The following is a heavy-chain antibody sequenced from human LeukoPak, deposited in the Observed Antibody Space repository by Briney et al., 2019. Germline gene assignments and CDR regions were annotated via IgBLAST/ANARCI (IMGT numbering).Heavy chain of an antibody. CDR3: ARDFYIAFDI. J-gene: IGHJ3*02. D-gene: IGHD2/OR15-2a*01. CDR1: GFTFDTYA. CDR2: NSCKTGTT. V-gene: IGHV3-23*01. Sequence: GGSLTLSCAASGFTFDTYAMTWVRQATGKELDCGSSNSCKTGTTYYAHSVKGRFTISRDSSKTTLYLQMNSLRAEDTAVYYGARDFYIAFDIWGQGTMVTVSS.